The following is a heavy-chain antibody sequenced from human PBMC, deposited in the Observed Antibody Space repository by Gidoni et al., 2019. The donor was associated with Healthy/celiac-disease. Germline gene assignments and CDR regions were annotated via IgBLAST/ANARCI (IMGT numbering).Heavy chain of an antibody. Sequence: QVQLVESGGGVVQPGRSLRLSCAASGFTFSSYAMHWVRQAPGKGREWVAVISYDGSNKYYADSVKGRLTISRDNSKNTLYLQMNSLRAEDTAVYYCARMPYSSSSALRDYWGQGTLVTVSS. CDR2: ISYDGSNK. D-gene: IGHD6-6*01. CDR1: GFTFSSYA. V-gene: IGHV3-30*04. J-gene: IGHJ4*02. CDR3: ARMPYSSSSALRDY.